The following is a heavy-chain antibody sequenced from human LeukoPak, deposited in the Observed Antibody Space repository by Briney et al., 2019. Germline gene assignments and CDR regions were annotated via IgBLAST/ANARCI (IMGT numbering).Heavy chain of an antibody. V-gene: IGHV3-23*01. J-gene: IGHJ4*02. CDR2: INGGDYST. CDR1: GFTFSSAA. Sequence: GSLRLSCAASGFTFSSAAMSWVRQAPGKGLQWVSSINGGDYSTYYADSVKGRFTISRDSSKNLLYLQMNSLTTDDTAIYYCATANPTPRGINFDFWGQGTLVTVSS. D-gene: IGHD3-10*01. CDR3: ATANPTPRGINFDF.